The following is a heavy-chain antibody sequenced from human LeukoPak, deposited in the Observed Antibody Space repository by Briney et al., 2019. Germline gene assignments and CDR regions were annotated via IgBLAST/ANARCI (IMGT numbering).Heavy chain of an antibody. CDR2: IYHTGST. V-gene: IGHV4-59*01. CDR3: ARRGRNSSGWQDYL. CDR1: GGSISSYY. Sequence: SETLSLTCTVSGGSISSYYWSWIRQPPGKRLEWIANIYHTGSTNYNPSLSSRVTISIDTAKNQFSLKLTSVTAADTAVYYCARRGRNSSGWQDYLWGQGTLVTVSS. D-gene: IGHD6-25*01. J-gene: IGHJ4*02.